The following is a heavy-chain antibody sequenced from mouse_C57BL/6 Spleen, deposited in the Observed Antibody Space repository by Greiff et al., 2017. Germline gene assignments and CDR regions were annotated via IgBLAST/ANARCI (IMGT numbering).Heavy chain of an antibody. Sequence: EVKLMESGGGLVKPGASLKLSCAASGFTFSDYGMHWVRQAPEKGLEWVAYISSGSSTIYYADTLKGRFTVSTDNAKNTLFLQMTSLGSEDTARYCCARNLLGRGYYAMDYWGKGTSVTVSS. CDR1: GFTFSDYG. CDR2: ISSGSSTI. J-gene: IGHJ4*01. D-gene: IGHD2-10*02. CDR3: ARNLLGRGYYAMDY. V-gene: IGHV5-17*01.